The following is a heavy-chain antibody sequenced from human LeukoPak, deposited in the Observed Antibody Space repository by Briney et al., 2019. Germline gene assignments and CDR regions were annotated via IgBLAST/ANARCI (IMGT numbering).Heavy chain of an antibody. J-gene: IGHJ4*02. CDR3: AREGGFYRPLDY. V-gene: IGHV4-4*02. CDR1: GGSVSSTNW. Sequence: PSETLSLTCGVSGGSVSSTNWWTWVRQPPGKGLEWIGEVHLDGRTNYNPSLESRLTMSVDLSENHISLKLTSVTAADTAVYYCAREGGFYRPLDYSGQGTPVTVSS. CDR2: VHLDGRT. D-gene: IGHD3-3*01.